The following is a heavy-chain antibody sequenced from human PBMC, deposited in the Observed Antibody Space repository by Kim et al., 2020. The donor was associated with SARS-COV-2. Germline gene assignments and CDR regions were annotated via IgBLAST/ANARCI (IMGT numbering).Heavy chain of an antibody. Sequence: SVKVSCKASGYTFTYRYLHWVRQAPGQALEWMGWITPFNGNTNYAQKFQDRVTITRDRSMSTAYMELSSLRSEDTAMYYCARSGTMVRENTLDDAFDIWGQGTMVTVSS. CDR2: ITPFNGNT. J-gene: IGHJ3*02. V-gene: IGHV1-45*02. CDR1: GYTFTYRY. CDR3: ARSGTMVRENTLDDAFDI. D-gene: IGHD3-10*01.